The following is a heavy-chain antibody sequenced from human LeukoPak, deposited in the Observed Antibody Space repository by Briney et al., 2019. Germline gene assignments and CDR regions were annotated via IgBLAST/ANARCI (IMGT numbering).Heavy chain of an antibody. CDR2: ISGSGGST. V-gene: IGHV3-23*01. CDR3: AKNIAAPGRVDYQLYGMDE. Sequence: GGSLRLSCAASGFTFSSYAMSWVRQAPGKGLEWVSTISGSGGSTYYADSVKGRFTISRDNSKNTLYLQMNNLRPGDTAVYYCAKNIAAPGRVDYQLYGMDEWGQGTTVTVSS. J-gene: IGHJ6*02. CDR1: GFTFSSYA. D-gene: IGHD6-25*01.